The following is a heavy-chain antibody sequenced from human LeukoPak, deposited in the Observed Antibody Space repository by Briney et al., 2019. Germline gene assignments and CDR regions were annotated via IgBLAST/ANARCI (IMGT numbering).Heavy chain of an antibody. CDR3: ARFKVRGVIKTFDY. V-gene: IGHV4-38-2*01. CDR2: IYHSGST. J-gene: IGHJ4*02. CDR1: GYSISSGYY. D-gene: IGHD3-10*01. Sequence: SETLSLTCAVSGYSISSGYYWGWIRQPPGKVLEWIGSIYHSGSTYYNPSLKSRVTISVDTSKNQFSLKLSSVTAADTAVYYCARFKVRGVIKTFDYWGQGTLVTVSS.